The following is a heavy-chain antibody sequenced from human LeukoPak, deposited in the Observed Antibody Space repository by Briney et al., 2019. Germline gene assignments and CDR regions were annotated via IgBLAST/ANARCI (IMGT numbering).Heavy chain of an antibody. CDR1: GYSFTSYW. CDR3: ARVVVAAGGWFDP. J-gene: IGHJ5*02. V-gene: IGHV5-51*01. D-gene: IGHD2-15*01. Sequence: GESLKIPCKGSGYSFTSYWIGWVRQMPGKGLEGMGIIYPGDSDTRYSPSFQGQVTISADKSISTAYLQWSSLKASDTAMYYCARVVVAAGGWFDPWGQGTLVTVSS. CDR2: IYPGDSDT.